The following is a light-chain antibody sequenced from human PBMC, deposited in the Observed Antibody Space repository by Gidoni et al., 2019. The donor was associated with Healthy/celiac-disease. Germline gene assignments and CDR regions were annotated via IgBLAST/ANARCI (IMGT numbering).Light chain of an antibody. CDR1: SSDVGSYNL. Sequence: QSAVTQPASASGSPGQSITISCTGTSSDVGSYNLVSWYQQHPGKAPKLMIYEGSKRPSGVSNRFSGSKSGNTASLTISGLQAEDEADYYCCSYAGSSTYVFGTGTKVTVL. V-gene: IGLV2-23*01. CDR3: CSYAGSSTYV. CDR2: EGS. J-gene: IGLJ1*01.